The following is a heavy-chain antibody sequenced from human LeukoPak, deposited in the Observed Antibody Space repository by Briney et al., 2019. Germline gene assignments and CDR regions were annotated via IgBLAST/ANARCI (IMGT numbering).Heavy chain of an antibody. J-gene: IGHJ4*02. CDR3: ARAAYYYDSSGYYYD. D-gene: IGHD3-22*01. Sequence: GASVKVSCKASGYTFTSYGISWVRQAPGQGLEWMGWISAYNGNTNYAQKLQGRVTMTTDTSTSTAYMELRSLRSDDTAVYYCARAAYYYDSSGYYYDWGQGTLVTVSS. CDR2: ISAYNGNT. V-gene: IGHV1-18*01. CDR1: GYTFTSYG.